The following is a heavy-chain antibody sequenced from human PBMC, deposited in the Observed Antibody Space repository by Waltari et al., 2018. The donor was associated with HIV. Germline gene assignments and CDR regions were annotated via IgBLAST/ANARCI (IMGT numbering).Heavy chain of an antibody. Sequence: EVQLLESGGGLVQPGGSLRLSCAASGFTFEGYAMTWVRLAPGKGLEWCSGISGSGGSTFYADSVKGRFAISRDNSKNTLYLQMNTLRAEDTAVYYCAKFRGSGSDYWGQGAQVTVSS. J-gene: IGHJ4*02. D-gene: IGHD3-10*01. V-gene: IGHV3-23*01. CDR1: GFTFEGYA. CDR2: ISGSGGST. CDR3: AKFRGSGSDY.